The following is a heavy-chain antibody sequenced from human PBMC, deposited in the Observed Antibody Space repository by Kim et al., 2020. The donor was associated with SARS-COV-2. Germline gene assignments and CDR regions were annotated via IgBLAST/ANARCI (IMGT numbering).Heavy chain of an antibody. CDR2: ISAYNGNT. CDR1: GYTFTSYG. J-gene: IGHJ4*02. Sequence: ASVKVSCKASGYTFTSYGISWVRQAPGQGLEWMGWISAYNGNTNYAQMPQGRVTMTTDTSTSTAYIELRSLRSDDTAMYYCARVGIAAAWLDYWGQGTLVTVSS. CDR3: ARVGIAAAWLDY. V-gene: IGHV1-18*01. D-gene: IGHD6-13*01.